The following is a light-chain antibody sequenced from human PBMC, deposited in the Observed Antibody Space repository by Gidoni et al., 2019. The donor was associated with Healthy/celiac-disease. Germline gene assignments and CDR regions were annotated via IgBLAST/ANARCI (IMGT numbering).Light chain of an antibody. Sequence: EIVLTQSPATLSFSPGERATLSCRASQSVSSYLAWYQQKPGQAPRLLIYDASNRATGTPARFSGSGSGTDFTRTISSLEPEDFAVYYCQQRSNWPLTFGPGTKVDIK. CDR2: DAS. CDR3: QQRSNWPLT. CDR1: QSVSSY. V-gene: IGKV3-11*01. J-gene: IGKJ3*01.